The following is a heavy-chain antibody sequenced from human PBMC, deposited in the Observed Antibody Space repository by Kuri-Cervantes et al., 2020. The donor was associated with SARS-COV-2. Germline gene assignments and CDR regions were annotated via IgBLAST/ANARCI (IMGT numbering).Heavy chain of an antibody. CDR2: ITSDSRYI. CDR3: ARDGGYCTLTTCYSYWYFDL. J-gene: IGHJ2*01. D-gene: IGHD2-2*01. V-gene: IGHV3-21*01. Sequence: GSLRLSCAASGFTFSSYWMSWVRQSPGKGLEWVASITSDSRYIYYAGSVKGRFTISRDNAKNSLYLEMNSLRAEDTAVYYCARDGGYCTLTTCYSYWYFDLWGRGTLVTVSS. CDR1: GFTFSSYW.